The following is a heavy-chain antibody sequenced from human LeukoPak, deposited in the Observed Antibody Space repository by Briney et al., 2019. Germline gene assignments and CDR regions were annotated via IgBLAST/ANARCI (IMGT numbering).Heavy chain of an antibody. J-gene: IGHJ3*01. V-gene: IGHV3-11*01. CDR3: VREARLVRGYGGFDV. CDR2: ISSSGGTI. D-gene: IGHD2-15*01. CDR1: GFTFSDYY. Sequence: GGSLRLSCAASGFTFSDYYMTWIRQAPGEGLEWLSYISSSGGTIYVADSVRGRFTISRDNAKNSLDLQLNSLRAEDTAIYYCVREARLVRGYGGFDVWGQGTIVTVSS.